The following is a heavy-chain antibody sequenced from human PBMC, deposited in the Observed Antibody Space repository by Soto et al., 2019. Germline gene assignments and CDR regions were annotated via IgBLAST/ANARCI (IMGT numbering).Heavy chain of an antibody. CDR3: ARGVDGHTWSLY. V-gene: IGHV5-51*01. J-gene: IGHJ4*02. CDR2: IYPGDSKT. D-gene: IGHD3-3*01. CDR1: GYSFTNYW. Sequence: PGASLKISCKGSGYSFTNYWIGWVRQMPGKGLEWMGIIYPGDSKTIYSPSFQGQVTISVDKSISTAFLQWSSLKASDTAMYYCARGVDGHTWSLYWGQGTLVTVSS.